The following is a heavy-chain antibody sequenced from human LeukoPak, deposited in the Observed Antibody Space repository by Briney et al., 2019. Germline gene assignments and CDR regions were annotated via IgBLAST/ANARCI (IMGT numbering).Heavy chain of an antibody. J-gene: IGHJ6*02. Sequence: GESLKISCKGSGYSFTSYWIGWVRQMPGKGLEWMGIIYPGDSDTRYSPSFQGQVTISADKSISTAYLQWSSLKASDTAMYYCARHLYSYAQAHYYGMDVWGQGTTVTVSS. CDR2: IYPGDSDT. CDR1: GYSFTSYW. V-gene: IGHV5-51*01. D-gene: IGHD5-18*01. CDR3: ARHLYSYAQAHYYGMDV.